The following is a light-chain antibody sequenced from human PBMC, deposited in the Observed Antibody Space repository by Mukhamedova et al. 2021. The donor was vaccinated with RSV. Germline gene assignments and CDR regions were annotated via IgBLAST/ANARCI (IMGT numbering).Light chain of an antibody. Sequence: YRQKPGQAPVLVIYRDNNRPSGIPERFSGSNSGNTATLTISAAQGGDEADYYCQVWDSSTGIFGGGTKLTVL. J-gene: IGLJ2*01. V-gene: IGLV3-9*02. CDR2: RDN. CDR3: QVWDSSTGI.